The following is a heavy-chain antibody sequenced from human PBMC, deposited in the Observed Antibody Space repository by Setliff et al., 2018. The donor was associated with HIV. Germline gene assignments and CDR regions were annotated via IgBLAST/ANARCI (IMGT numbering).Heavy chain of an antibody. CDR2: INPNSGGT. V-gene: IGHV1-2*02. J-gene: IGHJ4*02. CDR1: GYTFTGYY. D-gene: IGHD6-6*01. CDR3: ARDRGGAARPFDY. Sequence: ASVKVSCKASGYTFTGYYMHWVRQAPGQGLEWMGWINPNSGGTNYAQKLQGTVTMTRDTSISTAYMELSRLRSDDTAVYYCARDRGGAARPFDYWGQGTLVTVSS.